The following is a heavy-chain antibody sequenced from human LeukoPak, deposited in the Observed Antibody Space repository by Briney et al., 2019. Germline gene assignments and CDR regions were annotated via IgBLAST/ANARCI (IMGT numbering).Heavy chain of an antibody. V-gene: IGHV3-30*03. J-gene: IGHJ3*02. D-gene: IGHD2-15*01. Sequence: GGSLRLSCAASGFIFSNYGMNWVRQAPGKGLEWVAVISYDGSNKYYADSVKGRFTISRDNSKNTLYLQMNSLRAEDTAVYYCARGGSWGGADAFDIWGQGTMVTVSS. CDR2: ISYDGSNK. CDR1: GFIFSNYG. CDR3: ARGGSWGGADAFDI.